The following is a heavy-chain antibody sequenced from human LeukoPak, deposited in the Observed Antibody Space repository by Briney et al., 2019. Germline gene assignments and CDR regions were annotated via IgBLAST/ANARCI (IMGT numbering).Heavy chain of an antibody. CDR2: MHNNGNT. Sequence: SQTLSLTCTVSGGSISSGRYYWTWIRQRPGKGLEWIGYMHNNGNTYYNPYLKSRVTMSEDMSKNQFSLKLSSVRAADAAVYYCARWPEGVEDYYYGMDVWGKGTTVTVSS. V-gene: IGHV4-31*03. J-gene: IGHJ6*04. CDR1: GGSISSGRYY. CDR3: ARWPEGVEDYYYGMDV.